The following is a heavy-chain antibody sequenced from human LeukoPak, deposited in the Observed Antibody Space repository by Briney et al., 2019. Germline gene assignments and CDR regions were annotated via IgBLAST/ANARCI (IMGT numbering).Heavy chain of an antibody. D-gene: IGHD2-15*01. CDR1: GFTFSSYA. V-gene: IGHV3-30-3*01. CDR3: ARGIYLVAATPHYYYGMDV. J-gene: IGHJ6*02. CDR2: ISYDGSNK. Sequence: GRSLRLSCAASGFTFSSYAMHWVRQAPGKGLEWVAVISYDGSNKYYADSVKGRFTISRDNSKNTLYLQMNSLRAEDTAVYYCARGIYLVAATPHYYYGMDVWGQGTTVTVSS.